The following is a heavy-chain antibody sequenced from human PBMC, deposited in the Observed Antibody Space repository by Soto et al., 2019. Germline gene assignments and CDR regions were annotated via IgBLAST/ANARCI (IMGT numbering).Heavy chain of an antibody. CDR1: GFTFSSYG. D-gene: IGHD2-15*01. Sequence: QVQLLESGGGVVQPGRSLRLSCAASGFTFSSYGMHWVRQAPGKGLEWVAVIWYDGSNKYYADSVKGRFTISRDNSQKTLYLQMSRLRAEDRAVHYCARAGYHQPQRVVVAATRRHNYGMHFWGPGNTV. CDR2: IWYDGSNK. CDR3: ARAGYHQPQRVVVAATRRHNYGMHF. V-gene: IGHV3-33*01. J-gene: IGHJ6*02.